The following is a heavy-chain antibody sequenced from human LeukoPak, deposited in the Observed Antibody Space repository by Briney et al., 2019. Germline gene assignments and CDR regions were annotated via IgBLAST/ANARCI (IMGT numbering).Heavy chain of an antibody. CDR3: AKVGGYSYGGYFDY. Sequence: GGSLRLSCAASGFTFSNYGMHWVRQAPGKGLQWVAVISYDGSNKYYADSVKGRFTISRDNSKNTLYLQMSSLRAEDTAVYYCAKVGGYSYGGYFDYWGQGTLVTVSS. J-gene: IGHJ4*02. CDR2: ISYDGSNK. CDR1: GFTFSNYG. V-gene: IGHV3-30*18. D-gene: IGHD5-18*01.